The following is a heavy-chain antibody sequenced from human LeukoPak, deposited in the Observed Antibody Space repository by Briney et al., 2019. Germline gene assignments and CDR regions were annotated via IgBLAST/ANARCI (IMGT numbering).Heavy chain of an antibody. CDR3: AREGTKIQLWLRPKYYFDY. J-gene: IGHJ4*02. CDR2: IWYDGSNK. D-gene: IGHD5-18*01. V-gene: IGHV3-33*01. Sequence: PGGSLRLSCAASGFTFSSYGMHWVRQAPGKGLEWVAVIWYDGSNKYYADSVKGRFTISRDNSKNTLYLQVNSLRAEDTAVYYCAREGTKIQLWLRPKYYFDYWGQGTLVTVSS. CDR1: GFTFSSYG.